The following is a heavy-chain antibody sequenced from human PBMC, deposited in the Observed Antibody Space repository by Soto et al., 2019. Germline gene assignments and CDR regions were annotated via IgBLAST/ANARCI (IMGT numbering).Heavy chain of an antibody. Sequence: EVQLLESGGGLVQPGGSLRLSCAASGFTFSSYAMSWVRQAPGKGLEWVSSITGSAGSTYYADSVKRRFTISRDNSKNTLYLQMNSLRAEDTAVYYCAKDRNRWLRFDLGYWGQGTLVTVSS. CDR1: GFTFSSYA. CDR3: AKDRNRWLRFDLGY. V-gene: IGHV3-23*01. D-gene: IGHD5-12*01. J-gene: IGHJ4*02. CDR2: ITGSAGST.